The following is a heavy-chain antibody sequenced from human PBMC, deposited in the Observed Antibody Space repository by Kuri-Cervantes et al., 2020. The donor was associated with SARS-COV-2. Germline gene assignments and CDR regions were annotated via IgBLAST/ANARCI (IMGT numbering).Heavy chain of an antibody. D-gene: IGHD1-26*01. CDR1: GFTFSSYS. CDR2: ISNRGNYI. J-gene: IGHJ4*02. CDR3: ARGRVGSYGDY. Sequence: GGSLRLSCVASGFTFSSYSMHWVRQAPGKGLEWVSFISNRGNYIYYADSMKGRFTISRDNSKNTLYLQMNSLRAEDTAVYYCARGRVGSYGDYWGQGTLVTVSS. V-gene: IGHV3-21*01.